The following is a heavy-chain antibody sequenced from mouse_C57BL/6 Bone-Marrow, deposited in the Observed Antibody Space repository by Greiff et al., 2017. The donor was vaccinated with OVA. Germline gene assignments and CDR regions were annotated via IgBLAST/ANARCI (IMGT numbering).Heavy chain of an antibody. D-gene: IGHD2-12*01. CDR2: IYPGDGDT. Sequence: QVQLQQSGAELVKPGASVKISCKASGYAFSSYWMNWVKQRPGQGLEWIGQIYPGDGDTNYNGKFKGKATLTADKSSSTAYMQLSSLTSEDSAVYFCARSRLLYTFDYWGQGTTLTVSS. J-gene: IGHJ2*01. CDR1: GYAFSSYW. V-gene: IGHV1-80*01. CDR3: ARSRLLYTFDY.